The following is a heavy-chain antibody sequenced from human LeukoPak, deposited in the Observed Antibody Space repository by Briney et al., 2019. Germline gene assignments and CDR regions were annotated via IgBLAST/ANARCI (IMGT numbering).Heavy chain of an antibody. D-gene: IGHD6-13*01. CDR1: GFTFDDYG. J-gene: IGHJ4*02. V-gene: IGHV3-30*02. CDR2: IMFDGGNR. Sequence: GGSLRLSCAASGFTFDDYGMHWVRQAPGKGLEWVGLIMFDGGNRFYTDSVKGRFTISRDNSKNTLFLHMNSLSAEDTAIYYCAKEEISTAGPFDFWGQGALVIVSS. CDR3: AKEEISTAGPFDF.